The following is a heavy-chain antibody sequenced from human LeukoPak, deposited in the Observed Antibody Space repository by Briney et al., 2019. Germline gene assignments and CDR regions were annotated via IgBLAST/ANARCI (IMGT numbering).Heavy chain of an antibody. CDR3: ARSGGTASHDAFDI. D-gene: IGHD1-1*01. V-gene: IGHV4-30-4*08. Sequence: SETLSLTCTVSGGSISSGDYYWSWIRQPPGKGLEWIGYIYYSGSTYYNPSLKSRVTISVDTSKNQFSLKLSSVTAADTAVYYCARSGGTASHDAFDIWGQGTMVTVSS. CDR2: IYYSGST. J-gene: IGHJ3*02. CDR1: GGSISSGDYY.